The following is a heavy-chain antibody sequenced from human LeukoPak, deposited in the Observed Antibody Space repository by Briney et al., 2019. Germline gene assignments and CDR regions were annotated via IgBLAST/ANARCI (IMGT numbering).Heavy chain of an antibody. V-gene: IGHV3-23*01. CDR2: FGGSGGST. CDR3: AKSIVVVTLDPSLYYFDY. CDR1: GFTFSSNA. D-gene: IGHD3-22*01. Sequence: PGGPLSPSCAASGFTFSSNALSGFRKAPGKGLGGAPAFGGSGGSTYYADSVKGRFTISRDNSKNTLYLQMNSLRAEDTAAYYCAKSIVVVTLDPSLYYFDYWGQGTLVTVSS. J-gene: IGHJ4*02.